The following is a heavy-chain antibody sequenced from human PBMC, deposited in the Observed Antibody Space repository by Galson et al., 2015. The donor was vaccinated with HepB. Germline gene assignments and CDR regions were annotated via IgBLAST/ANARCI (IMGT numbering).Heavy chain of an antibody. CDR1: GFTFSRHA. J-gene: IGHJ4*02. V-gene: IGHV3-30*07. CDR2: ISSDYTSK. CDR3: ASDCDGSGSFYNMLGY. Sequence: SLRLSCAVSGFTFSRHAFHWVRQAPGRGLEWVALISSDYTSKFYADSVKGRLSISRGNSKDTVYLQMNSLRDEDTAVYYCASDCDGSGSFYNMLGYWGQGTMVTVSS. D-gene: IGHD3-10*01.